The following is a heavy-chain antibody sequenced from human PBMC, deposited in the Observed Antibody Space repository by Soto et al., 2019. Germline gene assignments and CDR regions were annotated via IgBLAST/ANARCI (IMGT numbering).Heavy chain of an antibody. CDR3: ARVAVFTIFGVVHLNWFDP. CDR1: GYTFTSYG. D-gene: IGHD3-3*01. V-gene: IGHV1-18*01. Sequence: ASVKGSCKASGYTFTSYGISWVRQAPGQGLEWMGWISAYNGNTNYAQRLQGRVTMTTDTSTSTAYMELRSLRSDDTAVYYCARVAVFTIFGVVHLNWFDPWGQGTLVTVSS. CDR2: ISAYNGNT. J-gene: IGHJ5*02.